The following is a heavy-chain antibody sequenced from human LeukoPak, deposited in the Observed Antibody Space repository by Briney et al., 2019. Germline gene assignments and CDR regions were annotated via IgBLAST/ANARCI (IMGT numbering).Heavy chain of an antibody. Sequence: PSETLSLTCTVSGGSISSYYWSWIRQPPGKGLEWIGYIYYSGSTNYNPSLKSRVTISVDTSKNQFSLKLSSVTAADTAVYYCARVNGIAAEFDPWGQGTLVTVSS. CDR2: IYYSGST. V-gene: IGHV4-59*12. CDR1: GGSISSYY. D-gene: IGHD6-13*01. CDR3: ARVNGIAAEFDP. J-gene: IGHJ5*02.